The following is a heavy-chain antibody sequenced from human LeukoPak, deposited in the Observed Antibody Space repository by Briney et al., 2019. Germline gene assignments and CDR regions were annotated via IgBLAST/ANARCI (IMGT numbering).Heavy chain of an antibody. D-gene: IGHD6-13*01. Sequence: GSLRLSCAASGFTFSSYAMSWIRQPPGKGLEWIGEINHSGSTNYNPSLKSRVTISVDTSKNQFSLKLSSVTAADTAVYYCARAEAAAGTRGFDPWGQGTLVTVSS. V-gene: IGHV4-34*01. J-gene: IGHJ5*02. CDR1: GFTFSSYA. CDR3: ARAEAAAGTRGFDP. CDR2: INHSGST.